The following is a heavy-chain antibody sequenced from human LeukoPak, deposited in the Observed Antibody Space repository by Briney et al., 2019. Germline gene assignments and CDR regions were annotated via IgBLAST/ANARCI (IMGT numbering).Heavy chain of an antibody. V-gene: IGHV3-33*01. D-gene: IGHD3-16*01. CDR3: ARDTQTYYDYVWGSPPFDY. Sequence: GGSLRLSCAASGFTFSSYGMRWVRQAPGKGLEWVSVICYDGSNKYYADSVKGRFTISRDNSKNTLYLQMNSLRAEDTAVYYGARDTQTYYDYVWGSPPFDYWGQGTLVTVSS. J-gene: IGHJ4*02. CDR2: ICYDGSNK. CDR1: GFTFSSYG.